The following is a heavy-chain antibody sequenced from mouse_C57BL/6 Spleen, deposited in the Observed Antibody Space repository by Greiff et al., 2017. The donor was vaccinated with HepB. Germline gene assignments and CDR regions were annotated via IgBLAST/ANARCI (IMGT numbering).Heavy chain of an antibody. CDR2: ISGGGGNT. V-gene: IGHV5-9*01. CDR3: STLYGNFYYYAMDY. J-gene: IGHJ4*01. CDR1: GFTFSSYT. Sequence: EVNLVESGGGLVKPGGSLKLSCAASGFTFSSYTMSWVRQTPEKRLEWVATISGGGGNTYYPDSVKGRFTISRDNAKNTLYLQMSSLRSEDTALYYCSTLYGNFYYYAMDYWGQGTSVTVSS. D-gene: IGHD2-1*01.